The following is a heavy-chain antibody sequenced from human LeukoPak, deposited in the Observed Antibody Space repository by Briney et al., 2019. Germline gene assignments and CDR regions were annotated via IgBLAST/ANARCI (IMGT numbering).Heavy chain of an antibody. V-gene: IGHV1-69*05. D-gene: IGHD5-18*01. CDR2: IIPIFGTA. Sequence: SVKVSCKASGGTFSSYAISWVRQAPGQGLEWMGGIIPIFGTANYAQKFQGRVTITTDESTSTAYMELSSLRSEDTAVYYCARGPRLQLWEYYFDYWGQGALVTVSS. CDR1: GGTFSSYA. CDR3: ARGPRLQLWEYYFDY. J-gene: IGHJ4*02.